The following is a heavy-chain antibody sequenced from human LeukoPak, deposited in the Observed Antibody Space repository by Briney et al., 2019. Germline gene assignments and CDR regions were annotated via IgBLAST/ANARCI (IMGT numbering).Heavy chain of an antibody. CDR3: ARDRRYYDSSGYFAPGGY. J-gene: IGHJ4*02. CDR1: GFTFSDYY. CDR2: ISSSGSTI. D-gene: IGHD3-22*01. V-gene: IGHV3-11*01. Sequence: PGGSLRLSCAASGFTFSDYYMSWIRQAPGKGLEWVSYISSSGSTIYYADSVNGRFTISRDNAKNSLYLQMNSLRAEDTAVYYCARDRRYYDSSGYFAPGGYWGQGTLVTVS.